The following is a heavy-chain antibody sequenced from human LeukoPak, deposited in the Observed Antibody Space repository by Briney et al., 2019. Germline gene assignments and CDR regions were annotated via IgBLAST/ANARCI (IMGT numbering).Heavy chain of an antibody. J-gene: IGHJ4*02. D-gene: IGHD1-14*01. CDR1: GGSISSYY. Sequence: SETLSLTCTVSGGSISSYYWSWIRQPPGKGLEWIGHIYYSGSTNYNPSLKSRVTISVDTSKNQFSLKLSSVTAADTAVYYCARRTDYWGQGTLVTVSS. V-gene: IGHV4-59*01. CDR2: IYYSGST. CDR3: ARRTDY.